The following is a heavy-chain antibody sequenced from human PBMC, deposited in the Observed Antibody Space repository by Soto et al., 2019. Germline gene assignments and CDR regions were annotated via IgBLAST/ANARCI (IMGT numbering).Heavy chain of an antibody. V-gene: IGHV4-59*01. CDR3: ARAVPFPRPGIAAAGTWFDP. CDR2: IYYSGRT. J-gene: IGHJ5*02. CDR1: GGSISSYY. D-gene: IGHD6-13*01. Sequence: QVQLQESGPGLVKPSETLSLTCTVSGGSISSYYWSWIRQPPGKGLEWIGYIYYSGRTNYNPSLKSRVTISVDTSKNQCSLKLSSVTAADTAVYYCARAVPFPRPGIAAAGTWFDPWGQGTLVTVSS.